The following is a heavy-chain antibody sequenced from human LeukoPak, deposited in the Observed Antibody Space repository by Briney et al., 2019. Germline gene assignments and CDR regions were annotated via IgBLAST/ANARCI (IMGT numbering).Heavy chain of an antibody. CDR2: ISSSSSYT. CDR3: ASIPTYYYDSSGSAVDY. J-gene: IGHJ4*02. CDR1: GFTFSDYY. D-gene: IGHD3-22*01. Sequence: GGSLRLSWAASGFTFSDYYMSWIRQAPGKGLEWVSYISSSSSYTNYADSVKGRFTISRDNAKDSLYLQMNSLRAEDTAVYYCASIPTYYYDSSGSAVDYWGQGTLVTVSS. V-gene: IGHV3-11*03.